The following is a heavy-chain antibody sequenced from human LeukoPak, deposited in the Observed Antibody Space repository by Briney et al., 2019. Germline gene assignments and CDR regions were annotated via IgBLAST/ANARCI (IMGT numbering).Heavy chain of an antibody. J-gene: IGHJ4*02. V-gene: IGHV4-38-2*02. D-gene: IGHD7-27*01. CDR1: GYSISSAYY. Sequence: SETLSLTCSISGYSISSAYYWGWIRQPPGKGLEWIGTMYHSGSTNYNPSLKSRVTISVDTSKNQFSLKLSSVTAADTAVYFCARGFRGDNFDYWGQGTLVTVSS. CDR3: ARGFRGDNFDY. CDR2: MYHSGST.